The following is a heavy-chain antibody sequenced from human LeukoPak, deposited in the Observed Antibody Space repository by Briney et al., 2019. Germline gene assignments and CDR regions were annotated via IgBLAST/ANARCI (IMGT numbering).Heavy chain of an antibody. CDR1: GFTFSGSA. J-gene: IGHJ4*02. CDR2: IRSKANSYAT. D-gene: IGHD6-13*01. Sequence: PGGSLRLSCAASGFTFSGSAMHWVRQASGKGLEWVGRIRSKANSYATAYAVSVKGRFTISRDDSKNTAYLQMNSLKTEDTAVYYCAKFAGHLASSSWWDWGQGTLVTVSS. V-gene: IGHV3-73*01. CDR3: AKFAGHLASSSWWD.